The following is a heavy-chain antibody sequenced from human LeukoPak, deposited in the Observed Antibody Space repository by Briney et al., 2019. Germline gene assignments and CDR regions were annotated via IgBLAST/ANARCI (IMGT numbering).Heavy chain of an antibody. CDR1: GFTVSYNY. D-gene: IGHD2-15*01. CDR3: AKDRSGCSGGSCYYDAFDI. V-gene: IGHV3-66*01. Sequence: GGSLRLSCAVSGFTVSYNYMSWVRQAPGKGLEWVSVIYSGGSTYYVDSVKGRFTISRDNSKNTVYLQMNSLRAEDTAVYYCAKDRSGCSGGSCYYDAFDIWGQGTMVTVSS. CDR2: IYSGGST. J-gene: IGHJ3*02.